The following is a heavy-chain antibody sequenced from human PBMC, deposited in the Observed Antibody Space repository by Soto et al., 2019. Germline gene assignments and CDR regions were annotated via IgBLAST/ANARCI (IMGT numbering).Heavy chain of an antibody. V-gene: IGHV1-69*13. CDR2: IIPIVGTA. Sequence: GASVKVSCKASGGTFSSYAISWVRQAPVQGLEWMGWIIPIVGTANYAQKFQGRVTITADESTSTAYMELSSLRSEDTAVYYCARAGDRSGNDAFDIWGQGTIVTVSS. D-gene: IGHD3-22*01. CDR3: ARAGDRSGNDAFDI. CDR1: GGTFSSYA. J-gene: IGHJ3*02.